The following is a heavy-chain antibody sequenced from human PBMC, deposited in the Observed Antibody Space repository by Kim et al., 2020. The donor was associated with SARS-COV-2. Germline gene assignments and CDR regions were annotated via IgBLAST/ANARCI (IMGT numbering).Heavy chain of an antibody. J-gene: IGHJ6*02. CDR1: GGTFSSYA. D-gene: IGHD2-15*01. CDR3: ARGRGRGPQLYYYYGMDV. Sequence: SVKVSCKASGGTFSSYAISWVRQAPGQGLEWMGRIIPILGIANYAQKFQGRVTITADKSTSTAYMELSSLRSEDTAVYYCARGRGRGPQLYYYYGMDVWGQGTTVTVSS. CDR2: IIPILGIA. V-gene: IGHV1-69*04.